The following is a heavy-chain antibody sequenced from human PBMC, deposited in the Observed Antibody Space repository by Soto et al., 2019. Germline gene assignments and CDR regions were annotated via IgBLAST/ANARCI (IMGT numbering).Heavy chain of an antibody. CDR1: GYTFTSYD. D-gene: IGHD6-19*01. CDR2: MNPNSGNT. J-gene: IGHJ4*02. Sequence: QVQLVQSGAEVKKPGASVKVSCKASGYTFTSYDINWVRQATGQGLEWMGWMNPNSGNTGYAQKFKGRVTMTSNTSISTAYIELSSLRSEDTAVYYCASAGGWHWLVREYYFDSWGQGTLVTFSS. V-gene: IGHV1-8*01. CDR3: ASAGGWHWLVREYYFDS.